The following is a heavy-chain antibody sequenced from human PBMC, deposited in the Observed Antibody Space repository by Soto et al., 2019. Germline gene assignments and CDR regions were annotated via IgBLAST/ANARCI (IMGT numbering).Heavy chain of an antibody. CDR1: GYTLTELS. D-gene: IGHD6-19*01. V-gene: IGHV1-24*01. CDR2: FDPEDGET. Sequence: ASVKVSCKVSGYTLTELSMHWVRQAPGKGLEWMGGFDPEDGETIYAQKFQGRVTMTEDTSTDTAYMELSSLRSEDTAVYYCATMDSSGWPLEYFDYWGQGTLVTVSS. CDR3: ATMDSSGWPLEYFDY. J-gene: IGHJ4*02.